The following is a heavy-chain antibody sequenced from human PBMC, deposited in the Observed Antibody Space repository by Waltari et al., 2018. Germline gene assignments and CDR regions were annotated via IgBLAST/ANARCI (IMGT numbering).Heavy chain of an antibody. CDR1: GFTFSSYG. CDR3: AKDAQEYYVSIGYKDY. J-gene: IGHJ4*02. Sequence: QVQLVESGGGVVQPGGSLRLSCAASGFTFSSYGMHWVRQAPGKGLEWVAFIRDDGIIKYDPDSLKGRFAISRNNSKNTLNLQMTGLRAEDTAVYYCAKDAQEYYVSIGYKDYWGQGPLVTVSS. V-gene: IGHV3-30*02. D-gene: IGHD3-22*01. CDR2: IRDDGIIK.